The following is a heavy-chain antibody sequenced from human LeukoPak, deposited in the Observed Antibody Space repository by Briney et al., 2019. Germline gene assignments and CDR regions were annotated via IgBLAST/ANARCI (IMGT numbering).Heavy chain of an antibody. V-gene: IGHV4-39*01. CDR2: IYYSGSS. D-gene: IGHD3-22*01. CDR3: ARRNYYDSSGYYYEDY. J-gene: IGHJ4*02. CDR1: GGSISSSSHY. Sequence: KPSETLSLTCTASGGSISSSSHYWGWIRQPPGKGLEWIGSIYYSGSSYYNPSLKSRVTISVDTSKNQFSLKLSSVTAADTAVYYCARRNYYDSSGYYYEDYWGQGTLVTVSS.